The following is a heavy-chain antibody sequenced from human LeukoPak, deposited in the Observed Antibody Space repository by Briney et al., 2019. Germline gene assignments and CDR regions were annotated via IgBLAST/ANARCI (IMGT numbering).Heavy chain of an antibody. V-gene: IGHV1-69*13. Sequence: SVKVSCKASGGTFSSYAISWVRQAPGQGLEWMGGITPIFGTANYAQKFQGRVTITADESTSTAYMELSSLRSEDTAVYYCARESGYSYGSLDYWGQGTLVTVSS. J-gene: IGHJ4*02. CDR2: ITPIFGTA. D-gene: IGHD5-18*01. CDR1: GGTFSSYA. CDR3: ARESGYSYGSLDY.